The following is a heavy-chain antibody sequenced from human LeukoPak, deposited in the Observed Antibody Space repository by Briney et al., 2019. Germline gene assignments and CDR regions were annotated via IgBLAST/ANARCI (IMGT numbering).Heavy chain of an antibody. J-gene: IGHJ4*02. CDR1: GYTFTNYG. CDR3: ARSSHRLYDYVWGSYESKDY. V-gene: IGHV1-18*01. Sequence: ASVKVSCKASGYTFTNYGIIWVRQAPGQGLEWMGWISSYNGNTHYAQKLQGRVTMTTDTSTSTAYMELRSLRSDDTAMYYCARSSHRLYDYVWGSYESKDYWGQGTLVTVSS. CDR2: ISSYNGNT. D-gene: IGHD3-16*01.